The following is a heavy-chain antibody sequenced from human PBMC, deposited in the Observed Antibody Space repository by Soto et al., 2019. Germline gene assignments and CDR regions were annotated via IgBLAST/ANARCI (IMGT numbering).Heavy chain of an antibody. J-gene: IGHJ4*02. V-gene: IGHV4-30-2*01. Sequence: SLSLNCTVSGVSVDRGDYYGTWIRQPPGKGLEWIGYIYHSGSTYYNPSLKSRVTISVDRSKNQFSLKLSSVTAADTAVYYCARARWPMIGHFDYWGQGTLVTVSS. CDR1: GVSVDRGDYY. CDR2: IYHSGST. D-gene: IGHD3-22*01. CDR3: ARARWPMIGHFDY.